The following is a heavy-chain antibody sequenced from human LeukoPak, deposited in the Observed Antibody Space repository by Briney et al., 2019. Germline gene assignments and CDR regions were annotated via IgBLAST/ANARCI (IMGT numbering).Heavy chain of an antibody. CDR2: INPNSGGT. Sequence: GASVKVSCKASGYTFTGYYMHWVRQAPGQGLEWMGRINPNSGGTNYAQKFQGRVTMTRDTSISTAYVELSRLRSEDTAVYYCARDLGRSWPSMDVWGQGTTVTVSS. CDR3: ARDLGRSWPSMDV. D-gene: IGHD6-13*01. V-gene: IGHV1-2*06. CDR1: GYTFTGYY. J-gene: IGHJ6*02.